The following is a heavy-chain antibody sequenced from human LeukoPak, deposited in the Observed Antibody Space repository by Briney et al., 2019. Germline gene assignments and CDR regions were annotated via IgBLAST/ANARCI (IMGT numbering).Heavy chain of an antibody. D-gene: IGHD3-10*01. CDR2: FIAYDGSA. CDR1: GYSFTGYA. J-gene: IGHJ6*01. V-gene: IGHV1-18*01. CDR3: AGGGRDFMDV. Sequence: ASVKVSCKASGYSFTGYAFTWVRLAPGQGLEWMGGFIAYDGSANYAQKIRGRVTMTTDRSKNTVYMELRSLRFDDTAEYYCAGGGRDFMDV.